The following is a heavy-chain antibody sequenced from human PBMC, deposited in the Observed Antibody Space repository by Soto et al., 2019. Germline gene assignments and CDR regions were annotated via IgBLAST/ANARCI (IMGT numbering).Heavy chain of an antibody. V-gene: IGHV3-23*01. CDR2: ISGSGGST. CDR1: GFTFSSYA. D-gene: IGHD3-22*01. Sequence: GGSLRLSCAASGFTFSSYAMSWVRQAPGKGLEWVSAISGSGGSTYYADSVKGRFTISRDNSKNTLYLRMNSLRAEDTAVYYCAKDSEYYYDSSGYYFWGQGTLVTVSS. CDR3: AKDSEYYYDSSGYYF. J-gene: IGHJ4*02.